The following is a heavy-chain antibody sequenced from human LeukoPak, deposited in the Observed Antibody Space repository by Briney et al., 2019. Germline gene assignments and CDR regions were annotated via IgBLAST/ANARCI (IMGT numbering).Heavy chain of an antibody. CDR3: AKAGSIRFDY. CDR1: GFTFTNYA. D-gene: IGHD1-26*01. CDR2: LSGSGNDT. J-gene: IGHJ4*02. Sequence: GGSLRLSCAASGFTFTNYAMSWVRQAPGKGLEGVSGLSGSGNDTYYADSVKGRFTISRDNSKNTLWLQMRTLGAEDTAVYYCAKAGSIRFDYWGQGTLVTVSS. V-gene: IGHV3-23*01.